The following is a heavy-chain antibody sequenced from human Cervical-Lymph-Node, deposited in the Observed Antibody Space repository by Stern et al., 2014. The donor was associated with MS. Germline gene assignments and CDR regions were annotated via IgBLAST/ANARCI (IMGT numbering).Heavy chain of an antibody. V-gene: IGHV5-51*01. CDR2: IYPGDSDT. D-gene: IGHD4-17*01. Sequence: VQLGESGAEVKKPGESLKIFCKGSVYSFTANWIACVRQLTGTGLEWMGIIYPGDSDTRYSPSFQGQVTISADKSISTAYLQWSSLKASDTAMYYCARDYGDYAFDYWGQGTLVTVSS. CDR1: VYSFTANW. J-gene: IGHJ4*02. CDR3: ARDYGDYAFDY.